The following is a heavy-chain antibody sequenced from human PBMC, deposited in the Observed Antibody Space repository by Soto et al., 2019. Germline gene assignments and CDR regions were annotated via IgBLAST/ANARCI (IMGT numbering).Heavy chain of an antibody. Sequence: GGSLRLSCAASGFTFSDYWMHWVRQAPGKGLVWVSRINSDGSSTNCADSVKGRFTISRDNAKNSVYLQMNSLRDEDTAVYYCARDKKWAFDYWGQGALVTVSS. D-gene: IGHD1-26*01. CDR2: INSDGSST. J-gene: IGHJ4*02. CDR1: GFTFSDYW. V-gene: IGHV3-74*01. CDR3: ARDKKWAFDY.